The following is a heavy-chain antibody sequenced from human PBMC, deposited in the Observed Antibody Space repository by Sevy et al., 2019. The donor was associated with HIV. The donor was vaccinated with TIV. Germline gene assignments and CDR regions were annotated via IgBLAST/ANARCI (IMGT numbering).Heavy chain of an antibody. D-gene: IGHD2-15*01. Sequence: ASVKVSCKGSGSPFTSFGISWVRQAPGQGLEWMGWINTNNGNANYALKYQGRVTMTRDTSTSTAYMELRSLRSDDTAVYYCAKDRGYCSGGSCYIQVWGQGTLVTVSS. CDR2: INTNNGNA. CDR1: GSPFTSFG. J-gene: IGHJ1*01. CDR3: AKDRGYCSGGSCYIQV. V-gene: IGHV1-18*01.